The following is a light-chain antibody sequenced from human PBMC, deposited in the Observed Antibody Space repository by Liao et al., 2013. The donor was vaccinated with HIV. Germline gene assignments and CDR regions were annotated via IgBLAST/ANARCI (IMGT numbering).Light chain of an antibody. CDR2: KDF. J-gene: IGLJ2*01. Sequence: SYELTQPPSVSVAPGKTARITCGGNNIGSKSVHWYQQKPGQAPLLMIFKDFERPSGIPERFSGSTSGTRVTLTISDVQAGDEADYFCQSLDSSGAVVFGGGTKLSVL. V-gene: IGLV3-21*01. CDR3: QSLDSSGAVV. CDR1: NIGSKS.